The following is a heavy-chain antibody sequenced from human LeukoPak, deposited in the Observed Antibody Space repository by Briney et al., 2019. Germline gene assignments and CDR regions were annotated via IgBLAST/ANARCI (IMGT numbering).Heavy chain of an antibody. J-gene: IGHJ4*02. CDR1: GFTVSSNY. D-gene: IGHD6-13*01. V-gene: IGHV3-66*01. CDR3: AGGGGIAAAGPLFDY. Sequence: GGSLRLSCAASGFTVSSNYMSWVRQAPGKGLEWVSVIYSGGSTYYADSVKGRFTISRDNSKNTLYLQMNSLRAEDTAVYYCAGGGGIAAAGPLFDYWGQGTLVTVSS. CDR2: IYSGGST.